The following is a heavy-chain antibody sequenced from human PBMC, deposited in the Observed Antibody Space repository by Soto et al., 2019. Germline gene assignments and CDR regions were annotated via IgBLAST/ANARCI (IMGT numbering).Heavy chain of an antibody. CDR1: GFTFSSYA. D-gene: IGHD3-22*01. Sequence: GGSLRLSCAASGFTFSSYAMSWVRQAPGKGLEWVSYIGIGSSTKYYAVSVKGRFTISRDNAKNSLYLQMNSLRAEDTAVYYCARDQLYYNDISGRPLNAFDVWGQGTMVTVSS. J-gene: IGHJ3*01. V-gene: IGHV3-48*01. CDR3: ARDQLYYNDISGRPLNAFDV. CDR2: IGIGSSTK.